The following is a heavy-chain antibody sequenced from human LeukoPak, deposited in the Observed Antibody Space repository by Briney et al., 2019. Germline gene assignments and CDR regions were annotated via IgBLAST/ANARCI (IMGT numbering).Heavy chain of an antibody. CDR2: VYSTGAT. CDR3: ATIRRYGGNPAYYFDD. J-gene: IGHJ4*02. D-gene: IGHD5-12*01. Sequence: PSETLSLTCSVSGDSITNIIYYWAWVRQPPGKGLEWIVTVYSTGATFYKPSLKSRATVSAATSRNQFSLSLRSVTAADAAVYYCATIRRYGGNPAYYFDDWGQGTLVTVSS. CDR1: GDSITNIIYY. V-gene: IGHV4-39*01.